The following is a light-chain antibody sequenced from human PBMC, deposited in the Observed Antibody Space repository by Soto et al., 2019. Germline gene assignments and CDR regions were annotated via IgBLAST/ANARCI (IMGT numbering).Light chain of an antibody. Sequence: DIQVTQSPSSVSASVGDRATITCRASQAINNWLAWYQQKPGKAPKLLIYTTSNLQSGVPSRFSGSGSGTDFTLTINSQQPEDVATYYCQQDNSFPLTFGGGTKVEIK. CDR1: QAINNW. V-gene: IGKV1D-12*01. CDR2: TTS. CDR3: QQDNSFPLT. J-gene: IGKJ4*01.